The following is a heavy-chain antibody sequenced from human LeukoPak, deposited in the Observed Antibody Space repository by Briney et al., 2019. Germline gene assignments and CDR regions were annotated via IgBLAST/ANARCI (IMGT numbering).Heavy chain of an antibody. CDR2: IYYGGST. V-gene: IGHV4-39*01. CDR3: ARHFWRATAFDP. J-gene: IGHJ5*02. Sequence: PETLSLTCTVSGGSISSSSYYWGWIRQPPGKGLEWIGSIYYGGSTYYNPSPKSRVTISVDTSKNQFSLKLSSVTAADTAVYYCARHFWRATAFDPWGQGTLVTVSS. D-gene: IGHD3-3*01. CDR1: GGSISSSSYY.